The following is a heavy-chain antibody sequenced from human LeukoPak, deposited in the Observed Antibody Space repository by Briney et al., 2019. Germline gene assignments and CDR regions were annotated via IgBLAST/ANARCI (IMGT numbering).Heavy chain of an antibody. CDR3: VKIARD. Sequence: GGSLRLSCEVSGFTFRTYWMTWVRQAPGKGLKWVASVNEDGSEKYLVDSVKGRFTISRDNSKNTLNLQMSGLRVEDTAVYYCVKIARDWGQGALVTVSS. CDR2: VNEDGSEK. J-gene: IGHJ4*02. D-gene: IGHD6-6*01. CDR1: GFTFRTYW. V-gene: IGHV3-7*02.